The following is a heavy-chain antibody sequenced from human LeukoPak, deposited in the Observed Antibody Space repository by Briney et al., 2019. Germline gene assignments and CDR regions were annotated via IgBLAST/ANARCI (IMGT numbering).Heavy chain of an antibody. CDR3: ARVLSQYYYYYGMDV. V-gene: IGHV3-33*01. J-gene: IGHJ6*02. CDR2: IWYDGSNK. CDR1: GFTFSSYG. Sequence: GGSLRLSCAASGFTFSSYGMHWVRQAPGKGLEWVAVIWYDGSNKYYADSVKGRFTISRDNSKNTLYLQMNSLRAEDAAVYYCARVLSQYYYYYGMDVWGQGTTVTVSS.